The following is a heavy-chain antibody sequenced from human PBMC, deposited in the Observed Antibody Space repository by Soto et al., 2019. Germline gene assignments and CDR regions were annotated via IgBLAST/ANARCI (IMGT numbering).Heavy chain of an antibody. CDR1: GFTFSSYA. J-gene: IGHJ6*02. V-gene: IGHV3-23*01. CDR3: ARDTYYDFWSGTPNYYYGMDV. Sequence: EVQLLESGGGLVQPGGSLRLSCAASGFTFSSYAMSWVRQAPGKGLEWVSAISGSTIYYADSVKGRFTISRDNAKNSLYLQMNSLRAEDTAVYYCARDTYYDFWSGTPNYYYGMDVWGQGTTVTVSS. D-gene: IGHD3-3*01. CDR2: ISGSTI.